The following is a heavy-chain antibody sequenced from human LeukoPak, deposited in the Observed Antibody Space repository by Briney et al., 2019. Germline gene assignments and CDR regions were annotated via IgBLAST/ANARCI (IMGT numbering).Heavy chain of an antibody. V-gene: IGHV3-23*01. D-gene: IGHD6-19*01. CDR2: ISGSGDNT. J-gene: IGHJ4*02. CDR3: AKARSAWYLFDY. Sequence: GGSLRLSCAASGFTFSTYAVSWVRQAPGKGLEWVSAISGSGDNTKYADSVKGRFAISRDNSKNTLYLQMNSLRAEDSAIYYCAKARSAWYLFDYWGQGTPVTVSS. CDR1: GFTFSTYA.